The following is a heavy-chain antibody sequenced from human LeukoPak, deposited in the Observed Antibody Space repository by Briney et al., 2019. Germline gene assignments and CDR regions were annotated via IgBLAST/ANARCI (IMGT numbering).Heavy chain of an antibody. CDR3: AXGRYSKYYGLGV. CDR2: MSPNSGDT. D-gene: IGHD6-13*01. J-gene: IGHJ6*02. CDR1: GYTFTSYE. Sequence: ASVKVSCKASGYTFTSYEINWVRQATGQGLEWMGWMSPNSGDTGFAQKFQGRVTLTTDTSISTAYMELSSLRSEDTALYYCAXGRYSKYYGLGVWGQGTTVTVSS. V-gene: IGHV1-8*01.